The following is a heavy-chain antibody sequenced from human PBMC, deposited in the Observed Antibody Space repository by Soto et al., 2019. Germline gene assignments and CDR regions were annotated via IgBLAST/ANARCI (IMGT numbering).Heavy chain of an antibody. Sequence: PSETLSLTCAVSGGSISSSNWWSWVRQPPGKGLEWIGEIYHSGSTNYNPSLKSRVTISVDKSKNQFSLKLSSVTAADTAVYYCARAQDYYDGSGRPVYHFDYWGQGTLVTVSS. J-gene: IGHJ4*02. V-gene: IGHV4-4*02. CDR2: IYHSGST. CDR3: ARAQDYYDGSGRPVYHFDY. D-gene: IGHD3-22*01. CDR1: GGSISSSNW.